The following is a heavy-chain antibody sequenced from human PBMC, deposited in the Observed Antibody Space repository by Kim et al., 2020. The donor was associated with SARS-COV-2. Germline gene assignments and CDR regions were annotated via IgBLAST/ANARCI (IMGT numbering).Heavy chain of an antibody. CDR2: VHNSGDT. J-gene: IGHJ4*02. CDR1: GASIDNNKYY. V-gene: IGHV4-39*01. Sequence: SETLSLTCTVSGASIDNNKYYWSFLRQPPGKGLEWIGGVHNSGDTYYNPSLESRVTISVDMSKNQFSLKLTSVTAADTAVYYCARRGQYYGSGSFQWGQGTLVAVSS. CDR3: ARRGQYYGSGSFQ. D-gene: IGHD3-10*01.